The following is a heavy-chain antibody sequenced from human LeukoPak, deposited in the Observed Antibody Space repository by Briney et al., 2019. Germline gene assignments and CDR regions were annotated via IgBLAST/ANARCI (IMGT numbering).Heavy chain of an antibody. CDR2: ISTSGVST. D-gene: IGHD5-18*01. Sequence: PGGSLRLSCAASGFTFSSYAMSWVRQAPGKGLEWVSSISTSGVSTYYADSVKGRFTISRDNSKNTLYLQMNSLRAEDTAVYYCAKESGYSYGCMDYWGQGTLVTVSS. CDR1: GFTFSSYA. J-gene: IGHJ4*02. CDR3: AKESGYSYGCMDY. V-gene: IGHV3-23*01.